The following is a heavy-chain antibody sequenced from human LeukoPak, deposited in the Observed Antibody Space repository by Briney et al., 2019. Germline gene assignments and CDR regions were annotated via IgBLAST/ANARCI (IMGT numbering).Heavy chain of an antibody. Sequence: ASVKVSCKASGYTFTSYDINWVRQATGQGLEWMGWMNPNSGNTGYAQKFQGRVTITRNTSISTAYMELSSLRSEDTAVYYCARLGLRWVRRQGPDFRYYFDYWGQGTLVTVSS. J-gene: IGHJ4*02. V-gene: IGHV1-8*03. CDR2: MNPNSGNT. D-gene: IGHD4-23*01. CDR3: ARLGLRWVRRQGPDFRYYFDY. CDR1: GYTFTSYD.